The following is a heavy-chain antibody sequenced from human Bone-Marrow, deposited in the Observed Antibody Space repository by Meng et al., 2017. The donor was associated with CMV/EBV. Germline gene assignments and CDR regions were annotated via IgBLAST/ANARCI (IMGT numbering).Heavy chain of an antibody. J-gene: IGHJ6*02. Sequence: ASVKVSCKASRYTFTNYYIHWVRQAPGQGLEWMGMINPSGGATTYAQKFQDRVTMTSDTSTTTVNMELSSLRSEDTAVYYCARAAKSIAARPSYYYGMDVWGQGTTVTVSS. D-gene: IGHD6-6*01. CDR2: INPSGGAT. CDR1: RYTFTNYY. V-gene: IGHV1-46*01. CDR3: ARAAKSIAARPSYYYGMDV.